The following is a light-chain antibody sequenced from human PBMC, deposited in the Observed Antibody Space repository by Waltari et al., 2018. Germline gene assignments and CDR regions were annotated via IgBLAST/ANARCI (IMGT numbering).Light chain of an antibody. CDR1: SPNIGAGYD. CDR2: GND. CDR3: QSYETTLSAV. Sequence: QSVLTQPPSVSGAPGQRVTISCTGSSPNIGAGYDVHWYQQLPGTAPKLLIYGNDIRPSGVPDRFSGSRSGASAALAITGLQAEDEGEYYCQSYETTLSAVFGTGTKVSVL. V-gene: IGLV1-40*01. J-gene: IGLJ1*01.